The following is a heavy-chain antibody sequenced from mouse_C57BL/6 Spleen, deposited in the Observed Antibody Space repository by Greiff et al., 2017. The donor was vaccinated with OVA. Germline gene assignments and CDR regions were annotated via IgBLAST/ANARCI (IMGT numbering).Heavy chain of an antibody. Sequence: QVHVKQSGAELVKPGASVKMSCKASGYTFTSYWITWVKQRPGQGLEWIGDIYPGSGSTNYNEKFKSKATLTVDTSSSTAYMQLSSLTSEDSAVYYCARRWLLLLDYWGQGTTLTVSS. J-gene: IGHJ2*01. CDR3: ARRWLLLLDY. V-gene: IGHV1-55*01. D-gene: IGHD2-3*01. CDR1: GYTFTSYW. CDR2: IYPGSGST.